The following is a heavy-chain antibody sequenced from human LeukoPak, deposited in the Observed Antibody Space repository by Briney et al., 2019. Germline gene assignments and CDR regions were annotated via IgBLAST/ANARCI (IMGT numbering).Heavy chain of an antibody. CDR3: ATPPLTTGTSG. D-gene: IGHD1-14*01. Sequence: GGSLRLSCAASGFTFSRHDMSWVRQAPGKGLEWVSTLTGSGVGTYYADPVKGRFTISRDYSKNTLFLQMHNLRVDDTAVYYCATPPLTTGTSGWGQGTLVSVSS. CDR1: GFTFSRHD. V-gene: IGHV3-23*01. J-gene: IGHJ4*02. CDR2: LTGSGVGT.